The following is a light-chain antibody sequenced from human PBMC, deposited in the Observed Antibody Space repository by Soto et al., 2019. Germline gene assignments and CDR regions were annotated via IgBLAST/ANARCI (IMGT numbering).Light chain of an antibody. CDR1: QSVSSN. J-gene: IGKJ1*01. Sequence: EIVLIQSPATLSLSPGERATLSCRASQSVSSNLAWYQQNPGQAPRLLIFDASNRATGIPARFSGSGSGTDFTLTISSLEPEDFAVYYCQQYNNWPPWTFGQGTKVEIK. V-gene: IGKV3-11*01. CDR2: DAS. CDR3: QQYNNWPPWT.